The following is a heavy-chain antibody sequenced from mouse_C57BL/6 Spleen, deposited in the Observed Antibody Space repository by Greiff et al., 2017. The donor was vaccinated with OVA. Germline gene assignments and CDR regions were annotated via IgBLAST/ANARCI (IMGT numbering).Heavy chain of an antibody. J-gene: IGHJ2*01. D-gene: IGHD2-3*01. CDR1: GYTFASYG. CDR2: IYPRSGNT. CDR3: ARSGDGYYFDY. V-gene: IGHV1-81*01. Sequence: VQLKESGAELARPGASVKLSCKASGYTFASYGISWVKQRTGQGLEWIGEIYPRSGNTYYNEKFKGKATLTADKSSSTAYMELRSLTSEDSAVYFCARSGDGYYFDYWGQGTTLTVSS.